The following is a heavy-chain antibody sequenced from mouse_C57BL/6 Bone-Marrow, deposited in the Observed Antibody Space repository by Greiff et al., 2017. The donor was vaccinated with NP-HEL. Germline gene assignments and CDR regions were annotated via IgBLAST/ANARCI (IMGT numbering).Heavy chain of an antibody. CDR3: ARDYYYGSSWYFDV. Sequence: QVQLKQPGAELVMPGASVKLSCKASGYTFTSYWMHWVKQRPGQGLEWIGEIDPSDSYTNYNQKFKGKSTLTVDKSSSTADMQLSSLTSEDSAVYYCARDYYYGSSWYFDVWGTGTTVTVSS. CDR1: GYTFTSYW. CDR2: IDPSDSYT. V-gene: IGHV1-69*01. J-gene: IGHJ1*03. D-gene: IGHD1-1*01.